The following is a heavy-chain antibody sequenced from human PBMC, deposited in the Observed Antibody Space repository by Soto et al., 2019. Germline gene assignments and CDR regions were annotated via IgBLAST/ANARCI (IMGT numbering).Heavy chain of an antibody. D-gene: IGHD2-2*01. Sequence: GESLKISCKASGYSFTSYWIGCVRQMPGKGLEWMGVIYPGDSDARYSPSFQGQVSISVDMSISTAYLQWNSLKASDTAIYYFVRRGFTSSPYAYFYYMDFWGRGTTVTVSS. CDR1: GYSFTSYW. CDR3: VRRGFTSSPYAYFYYMDF. J-gene: IGHJ6*03. V-gene: IGHV5-51*01. CDR2: IYPGDSDA.